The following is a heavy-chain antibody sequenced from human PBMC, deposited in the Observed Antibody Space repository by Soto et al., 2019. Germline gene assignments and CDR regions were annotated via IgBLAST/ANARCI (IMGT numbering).Heavy chain of an antibody. V-gene: IGHV3-33*01. Sequence: QVQLVESGGGVVQPGRSLRLSCAASGFTFSSYGMHWVRQAPGKGLEWVAVIWYDGRNKYYADSVKGRFTISRDNSKNTLYLQMNSLRAEDTAVYYCAREIAVAGNWYFDLWGRGTLVTVSS. CDR2: IWYDGRNK. D-gene: IGHD6-19*01. CDR1: GFTFSSYG. CDR3: AREIAVAGNWYFDL. J-gene: IGHJ2*01.